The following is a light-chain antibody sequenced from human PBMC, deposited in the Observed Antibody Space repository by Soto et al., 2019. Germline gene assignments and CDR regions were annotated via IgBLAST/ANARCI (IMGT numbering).Light chain of an antibody. V-gene: IGKV3-15*01. CDR1: QNVGRN. CDR3: QQYNNWHPMST. J-gene: IGKJ2*01. CDR2: GTS. Sequence: EIVMTQSPETLSVSPGERATLSCRASQNVGRNVAWYQQRPGQAPRLLIHGTSTRADDIPARFSGSVSGTEFPLTSNRLHPEAFVIYYCQQYNNWHPMSTGGQGTKLEMK.